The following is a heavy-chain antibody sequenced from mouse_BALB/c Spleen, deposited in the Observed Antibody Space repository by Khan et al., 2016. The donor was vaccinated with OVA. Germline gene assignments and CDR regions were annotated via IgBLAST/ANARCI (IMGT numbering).Heavy chain of an antibody. CDR3: TNIYRNAFDY. CDR1: GYSFTGYF. Sequence: VQLQQSGPELVRPGASVKISCKASGYSFTGYFMNWVVQSHGKSLEWIGRINPHIGETFYNPRFKDKATLTVDESSSTAHMEHRSLASEDSAVYYCTNIYRNAFDYWGQGTTVTVSS. V-gene: IGHV1-20*02. D-gene: IGHD2-1*01. CDR2: INPHIGET. J-gene: IGHJ2*01.